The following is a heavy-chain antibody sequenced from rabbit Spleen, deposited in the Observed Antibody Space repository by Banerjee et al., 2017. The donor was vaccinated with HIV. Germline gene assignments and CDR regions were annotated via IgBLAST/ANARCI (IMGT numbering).Heavy chain of an antibody. J-gene: IGHJ6*01. V-gene: IGHV1S40*01. CDR3: ARDTGTSFSSYGMDL. CDR1: GFSFSSNYY. Sequence: QSLEESGGDLVKPEGSLTLTCTASGFSFSSNYYMCWVRQAPGKGLEWIACIYGDFSGSTYYASWAKGRFTISKPSSTTVTLQMTSLTVADTATYFCARDTGTSFSSYGMDLWGPGTLVTVS. CDR2: IYGDFSGST. D-gene: IGHD7-1*01.